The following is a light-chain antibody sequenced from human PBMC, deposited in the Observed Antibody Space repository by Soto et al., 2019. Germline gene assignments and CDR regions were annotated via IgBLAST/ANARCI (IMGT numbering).Light chain of an antibody. J-gene: IGKJ1*01. CDR1: QSLSSY. CDR2: AAS. Sequence: DIQMTQSPSSLSASVGDRVTITCRASQSLSSYLNWYQQKPWKAPKLLIYAASILPSGVPSRFSGSGSGTYFTLTISSLPPDAFATYCCQQRYTTPRTFGQGTKVEIK. CDR3: QQRYTTPRT. V-gene: IGKV1-39*01.